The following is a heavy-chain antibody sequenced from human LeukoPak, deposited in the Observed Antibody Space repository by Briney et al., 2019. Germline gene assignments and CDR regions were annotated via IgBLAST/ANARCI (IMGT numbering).Heavy chain of an antibody. D-gene: IGHD5-12*01. CDR1: GFTFSSYA. CDR3: ARGGIVATTGFDY. V-gene: IGHV3-30*04. Sequence: GRSLRLSCAASGFTFSSYAMHWVRQAPGKGLEWVAVISYDGSNKYYADSVKGRFTISRDNSKNTLYLQMNSLRAEDTAVYYCARGGIVATTGFDYWGQGTLVTVSS. CDR2: ISYDGSNK. J-gene: IGHJ4*02.